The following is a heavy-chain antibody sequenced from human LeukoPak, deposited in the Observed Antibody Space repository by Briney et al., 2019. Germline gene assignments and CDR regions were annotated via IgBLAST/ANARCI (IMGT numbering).Heavy chain of an antibody. D-gene: IGHD3-22*01. V-gene: IGHV3-11*04. CDR3: ARKPYYYDSSGWGVYYMDV. CDR1: GFTFSDYY. CDR2: ISSSGSTI. Sequence: GGSLRLSCAASGFTFSDYYMSWIRQAPGKGLEWVSYISSSGSTIYYADSVKGRFTISRDNAKNSLYLQMNSLRAEDTAVYYCARKPYYYDSSGWGVYYMDVWGKGTTVTVSS. J-gene: IGHJ6*03.